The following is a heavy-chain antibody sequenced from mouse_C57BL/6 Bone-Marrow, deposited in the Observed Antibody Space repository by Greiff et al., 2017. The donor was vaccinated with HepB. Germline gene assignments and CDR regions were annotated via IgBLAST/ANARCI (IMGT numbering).Heavy chain of an antibody. J-gene: IGHJ4*01. CDR3: ARPFSYAMDY. Sequence: QVQLQQPGAELVKPGASVKLSCKASGYTFTSHWMHWVKQRPGRGLEWIGRIDPNSGGTKYNEKFKSKATLTVDKPSSTAYTQLSSLTSEDSAVYYCARPFSYAMDYWGQGTSVTVSS. CDR2: IDPNSGGT. V-gene: IGHV1-72*01. CDR1: GYTFTSHW.